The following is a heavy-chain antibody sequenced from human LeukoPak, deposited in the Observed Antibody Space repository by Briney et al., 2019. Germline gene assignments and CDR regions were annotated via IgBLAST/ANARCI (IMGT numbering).Heavy chain of an antibody. J-gene: IGHJ4*02. V-gene: IGHV1-69*05. D-gene: IGHD3-22*01. CDR1: GGTFSSYA. CDR2: IIPIFGTA. CDR3: ASRATTDYYDSSGYYYV. Sequence: GASVKVSCKASGGTFSSYAISWVRQAPGQGLEWMGGIIPIFGTANCAQKFQGRVTITTDESTSTAYMELSSLRSEDTAVYYCASRATTDYYDSSGYYYVWGQGTLVTVSS.